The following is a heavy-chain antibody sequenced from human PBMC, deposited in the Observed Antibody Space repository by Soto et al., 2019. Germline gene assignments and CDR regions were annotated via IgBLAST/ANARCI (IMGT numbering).Heavy chain of an antibody. CDR3: AHRPRGYAYDFDY. CDR2: IYWDEDK. Sequence: QITLKESGPTLVKPTQTLTLTCTFSGFSLSTRGVAVGWFRQPPGKALEWLALIYWDEDKWYSPSLKSRLTITADXPKXQVVLTLTNMDPVATATYYCAHRPRGYAYDFDYWGQGTLVTVSS. CDR1: GFSLSTRGVA. V-gene: IGHV2-5*02. J-gene: IGHJ4*02. D-gene: IGHD5-12*01.